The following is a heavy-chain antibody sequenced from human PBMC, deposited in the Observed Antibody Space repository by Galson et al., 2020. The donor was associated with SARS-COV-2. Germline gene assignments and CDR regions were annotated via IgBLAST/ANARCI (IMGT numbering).Heavy chain of an antibody. D-gene: IGHD2-15*01. CDR2: INSDGSTT. V-gene: IGHV3-74*01. CDR3: ARDGGGLDS. CDR1: GFTFSSYW. J-gene: IGHJ4*02. Sequence: ASVKVYCAAPGFTFSSYWMHWVRQGPGKGLVWVSRINSDGSTTNYADSVKGRFTISRDNAKNTLYLQMNSLRAEDTAVYYCARDGGGLDSWGQGTLVTVSS.